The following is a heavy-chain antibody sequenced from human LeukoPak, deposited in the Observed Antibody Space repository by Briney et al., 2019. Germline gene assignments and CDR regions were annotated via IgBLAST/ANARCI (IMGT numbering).Heavy chain of an antibody. CDR3: ARDTGSGYCSGGRCRGAFDI. D-gene: IGHD2-15*01. J-gene: IGHJ3*02. CDR1: GFTLTNHA. CDR2: VVGTGGT. Sequence: GGSLRLSCAVSGFTLTNHAVSWVRQAPGKGLEWVSIVVGTGGTYYADSVRGRFILSRDNSKNTLYLQMNSLRAEDTAVYYCARDTGSGYCSGGRCRGAFDIWGQGTMVTVSS. V-gene: IGHV3-23*01.